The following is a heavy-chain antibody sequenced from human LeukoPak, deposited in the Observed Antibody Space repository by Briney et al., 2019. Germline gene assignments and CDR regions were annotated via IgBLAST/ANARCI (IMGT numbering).Heavy chain of an antibody. CDR3: AREGGYSGYDVLDY. D-gene: IGHD5-12*01. Sequence: GGPLRLSCAASGFTFSSYSMNWVRQAPGKGLEWVSSISSTSRYIYYADSVKGRFTISRDNAKNSLYLQMNSLRAEDTAVYYCAREGGYSGYDVLDYWGQGTLVSVSS. V-gene: IGHV3-21*01. J-gene: IGHJ4*02. CDR1: GFTFSSYS. CDR2: ISSTSRYI.